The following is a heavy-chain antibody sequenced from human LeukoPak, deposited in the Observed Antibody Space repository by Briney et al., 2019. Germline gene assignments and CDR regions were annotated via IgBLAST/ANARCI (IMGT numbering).Heavy chain of an antibody. V-gene: IGHV3-66*01. D-gene: IGHD3-22*01. J-gene: IGHJ4*02. CDR3: ARETASKYYYDTGGYSDY. Sequence: GGSLRLSCVAAGISVSSNHITWVRQAPGKGLEWISLISTDDETHYADSVKGRFTVSSDTSKNTVYLQMNSLRAEDTAVYYCARETASKYYYDTGGYSDYWGQGTLVTVSS. CDR2: ISTDDET. CDR1: GISVSSNH.